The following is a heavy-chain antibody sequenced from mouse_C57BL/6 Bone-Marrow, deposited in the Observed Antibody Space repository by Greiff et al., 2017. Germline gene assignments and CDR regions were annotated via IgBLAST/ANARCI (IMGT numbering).Heavy chain of an antibody. Sequence: EVHLVESGGDLVKPGGSLKLSCAASGFTFSSYGMSWVRQTPDKRLAGVATISSGGSYHSYPDSWKGRFTISRDNAKNTLYLQMSSLKSEDTAMYYCARREGWFAYWGQGTLVTVSA. CDR3: ARREGWFAY. CDR1: GFTFSSYG. V-gene: IGHV5-6*01. J-gene: IGHJ3*01. CDR2: ISSGGSYH.